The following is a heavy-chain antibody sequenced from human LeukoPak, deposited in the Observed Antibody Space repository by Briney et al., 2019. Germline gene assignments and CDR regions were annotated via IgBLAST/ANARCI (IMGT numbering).Heavy chain of an antibody. D-gene: IGHD3-22*01. Sequence: SETLSLTCTVSGGSISSYYWSWIRQPAGKGLEWIGRIYTSGSTNYNPSLKSRVTMSVDTSKNQFSLKLSSVTAADTAVYYCAREEYYYDSSGSLDYWGQGTLVTVSS. CDR2: IYTSGST. J-gene: IGHJ4*02. CDR1: GGSISSYY. V-gene: IGHV4-4*07. CDR3: AREEYYYDSSGSLDY.